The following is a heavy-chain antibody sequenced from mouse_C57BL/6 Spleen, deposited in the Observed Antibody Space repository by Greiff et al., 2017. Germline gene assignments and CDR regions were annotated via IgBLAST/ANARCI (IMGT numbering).Heavy chain of an antibody. V-gene: IGHV1-82*01. D-gene: IGHD1-1*01. J-gene: IGHJ2*01. CDR1: GYAFSSSW. CDR3: KGGSSYFDY. CDR2: IYPGDGDT. Sequence: VKLQESGPELVKPGASVKISCKASGYAFSSSWMNWVKQRPGKGLEWIGRIYPGDGDTNYNGKFKGKATLTADKSSSTAYMQLSSLTSEDSAVYFCKGGSSYFDYWGQGTTLTVSS.